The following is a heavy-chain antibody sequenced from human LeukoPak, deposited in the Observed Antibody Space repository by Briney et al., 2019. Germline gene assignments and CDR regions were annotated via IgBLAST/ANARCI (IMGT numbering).Heavy chain of an antibody. J-gene: IGHJ6*03. V-gene: IGHV3-21*01. CDR1: GFTFNNYA. D-gene: IGHD2-2*02. CDR3: ARANLGYCSSTSCYTGLYMDV. CDR2: ISSSSSYI. Sequence: GGSLRLSFAASGFTFNNYALAWVRQTPEKGLGGVSSISSSSSYIYYADSVKGRFTISRDNAKNSLYLQMNSLRAEDTAVYYCARANLGYCSSTSCYTGLYMDVWGKGTTVTVSS.